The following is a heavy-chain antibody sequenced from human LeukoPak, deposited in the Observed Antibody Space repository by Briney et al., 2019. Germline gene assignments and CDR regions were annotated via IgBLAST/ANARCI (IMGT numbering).Heavy chain of an antibody. J-gene: IGHJ4*02. CDR2: IYYSGST. D-gene: IGHD3-10*01. CDR1: GGSISSHH. Sequence: SETLSLTCTVSGGSISSHHWSWIRQPPGKGLEWIGYIYYSGSTNYNPSLKSRVTISVDTSKNQFSLKLSSVTAADTAVYYCASALWFGELSNWGQGTLVTVSS. V-gene: IGHV4-59*11. CDR3: ASALWFGELSN.